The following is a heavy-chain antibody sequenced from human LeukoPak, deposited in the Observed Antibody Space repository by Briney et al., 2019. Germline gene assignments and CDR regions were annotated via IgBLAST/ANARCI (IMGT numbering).Heavy chain of an antibody. CDR2: IKQDGSEK. CDR3: ARHLSGVTGYTYGRGIDY. Sequence: GGSLRLSCAASGFTFSRNWMSWVRQAPGKGLEWVANIKQDGSEKYYVDSVKGRFTISRDNAKNSLYLQMNGLRAEDTAVYYCARHLSGVTGYTYGRGIDYWGQRTLVTVSS. CDR1: GFTFSRNW. V-gene: IGHV3-7*01. J-gene: IGHJ4*02. D-gene: IGHD5-18*01.